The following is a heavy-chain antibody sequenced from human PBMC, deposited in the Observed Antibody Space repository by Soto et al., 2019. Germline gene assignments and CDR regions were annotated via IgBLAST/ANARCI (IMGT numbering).Heavy chain of an antibody. V-gene: IGHV1-18*01. CDR1: GYTFTSYG. J-gene: IGHJ3*02. CDR2: ISAYNGNT. Sequence: ASVNVSCKASGYTFTSYGISLVRQAPGQGFEWMGWISAYNGNTNYAQKLQGRVTMTTDTSTSTAYMELRSLRSDDTGVYYCARGDIVVVVAARNAFDIWGQGTMVTVSS. CDR3: ARGDIVVVVAARNAFDI. D-gene: IGHD2-15*01.